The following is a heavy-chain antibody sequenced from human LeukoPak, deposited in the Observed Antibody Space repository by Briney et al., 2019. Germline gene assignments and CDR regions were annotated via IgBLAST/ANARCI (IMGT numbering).Heavy chain of an antibody. Sequence: ASVKVSCKASGYSFSDSSIFWVRHAPGRGLESMGWINPNVGGTYLVQKFQGMVTMTRDMSITTAYMELSGLRSDDTAMYYCAKNTGDGYDNWFDPWGQGTLVTVSS. J-gene: IGHJ5*02. V-gene: IGHV1-2*02. CDR3: AKNTGDGYDNWFDP. CDR2: INPNVGGT. CDR1: GYSFSDSS. D-gene: IGHD3-3*01.